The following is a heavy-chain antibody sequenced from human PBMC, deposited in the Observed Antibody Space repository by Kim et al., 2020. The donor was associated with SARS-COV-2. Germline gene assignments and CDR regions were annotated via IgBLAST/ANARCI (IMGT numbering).Heavy chain of an antibody. CDR3: ARGDTIFGVVITTYYYYGMDV. D-gene: IGHD3-3*01. V-gene: IGHV6-1*01. J-gene: IGHJ6*02. Sequence: SQTLSLTCAISGDSVSSNSAAWNWIRQSPSRGLEWLGRTYYRSKLYNDYAVSVKSRITINPDTSKNQFSLQLNSVTPEDTAVYYCARGDTIFGVVITTYYYYGMDVWGQGTTVTVSS. CDR2: TYYRSKLYN. CDR1: GDSVSSNSAA.